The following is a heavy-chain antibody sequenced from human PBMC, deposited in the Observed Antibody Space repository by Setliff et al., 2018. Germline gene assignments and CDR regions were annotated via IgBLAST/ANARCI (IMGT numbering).Heavy chain of an antibody. D-gene: IGHD6-19*01. V-gene: IGHV1-18*01. Sequence: ASVKVSCKASGYSFSFFGITWVRQAPGQGLEWMGWVSTYNGDTSYAQKFRGRVTMTTDISTSTAYMELRTLRSDDTAVYYCARRPIALAGYRKGAFDIWGQGTVVTVS. J-gene: IGHJ3*02. CDR2: VSTYNGDT. CDR3: ARRPIALAGYRKGAFDI. CDR1: GYSFSFFG.